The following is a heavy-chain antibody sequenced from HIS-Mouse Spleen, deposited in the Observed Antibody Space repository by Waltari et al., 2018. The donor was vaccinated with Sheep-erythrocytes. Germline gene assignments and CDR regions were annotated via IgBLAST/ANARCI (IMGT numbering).Heavy chain of an antibody. V-gene: IGHV3-30*18. Sequence: QVQLVESGGGVVQPGRSLRLSCAAPGFTFSSYGMHWVRQAPGKGLEWVAVISYDGSNKYYADSVKGRFTISRDNSKNTLYLQMNSLRAEDTAVYYCAKGDAMVYDAFDIWGQGTMVTVSS. D-gene: IGHD2-8*01. CDR3: AKGDAMVYDAFDI. CDR2: ISYDGSNK. CDR1: GFTFSSYG. J-gene: IGHJ3*02.